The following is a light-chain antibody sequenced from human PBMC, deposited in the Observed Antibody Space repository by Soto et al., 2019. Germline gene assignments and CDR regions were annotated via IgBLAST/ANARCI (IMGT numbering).Light chain of an antibody. V-gene: IGKV1-39*01. CDR2: AAS. CDR1: QGIINH. CDR3: QQSYNIPRAT. J-gene: IGKJ1*01. Sequence: DIQLTQSPSSLSSSVGDRVTITCGASQGIINHLAWYQQKPGKAPKVLIYAASSLQSGVPPRFSGSGSGTDFTLTISSLQPEDFATYFCQQSYNIPRATFGQGTKVDIK.